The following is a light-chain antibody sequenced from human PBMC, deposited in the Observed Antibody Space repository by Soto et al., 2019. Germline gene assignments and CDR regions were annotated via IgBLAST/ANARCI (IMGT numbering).Light chain of an antibody. V-gene: IGKV1-27*01. CDR2: AAS. Sequence: DIQMTQSPSSLSASVGDRVTITCRASQSIGNYLAWWQQKPGKVPKLLIYAASTLQSGVPPRFSGSGSGTDFTLTISSLQPEDVATYYCQKSNSAPRTFGQGTKVEIK. CDR3: QKSNSAPRT. J-gene: IGKJ1*01. CDR1: QSIGNY.